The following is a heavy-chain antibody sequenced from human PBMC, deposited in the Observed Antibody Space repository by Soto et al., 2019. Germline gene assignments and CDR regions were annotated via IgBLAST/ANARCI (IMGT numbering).Heavy chain of an antibody. Sequence: ASVKVSCKASGYTFTSYYMHWVRQAPGQGLEWMGIINPSGGSTSYAQKFQGRVTMTRDTSTSTVYMELSSLRSEDTAVYYCARERTGTVWHTHYYYYYGMDVWGQGTTVTVSS. CDR2: INPSGGST. D-gene: IGHD1-1*01. CDR3: ARERTGTVWHTHYYYYYGMDV. J-gene: IGHJ6*02. CDR1: GYTFTSYY. V-gene: IGHV1-46*01.